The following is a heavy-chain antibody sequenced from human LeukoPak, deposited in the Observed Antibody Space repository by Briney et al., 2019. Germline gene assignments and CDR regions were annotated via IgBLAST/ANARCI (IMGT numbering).Heavy chain of an antibody. V-gene: IGHV3-23*01. CDR2: ISGSGGST. CDR3: ANGLSSGWYWVYGMDV. J-gene: IGHJ6*04. CDR1: GFTFSSYA. Sequence: GGSLRLSCAASGFTFSSYAMSWVRQAPGKGLEWVSTISGSGGSTYYADSVKGRFTISRDNSKNTLYLQMNSLRAEDTAVDYCANGLSSGWYWVYGMDVWGKGTTVTVSS. D-gene: IGHD6-19*01.